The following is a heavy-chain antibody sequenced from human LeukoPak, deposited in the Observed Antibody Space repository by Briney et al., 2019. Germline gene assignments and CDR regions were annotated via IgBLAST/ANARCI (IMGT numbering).Heavy chain of an antibody. J-gene: IGHJ4*02. D-gene: IGHD4-23*01. CDR3: ARDLGNSGRFDY. V-gene: IGHV3-53*01. Sequence: GGSLRLSCAASGFTVSSNYMNWVRQAPGKGLEWVSVIYSGGSTYYADSVKGRFTISRDNSKNTMYLQMNSLRAEDTAVYYCARDLGNSGRFDYWGQGTLVTVSS. CDR1: GFTVSSNY. CDR2: IYSGGST.